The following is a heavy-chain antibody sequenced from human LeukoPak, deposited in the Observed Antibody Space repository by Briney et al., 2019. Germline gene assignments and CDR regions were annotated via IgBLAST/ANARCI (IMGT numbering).Heavy chain of an antibody. Sequence: PSETLSLTCTVSGGSISSSSYYWGWIRQPPGKGLDWFGSIYYTGTTYYNPSLKSRVPISVDTSKNQFSLKLSSVTAADTAVYYCARPAMVRGEDYWGQGTLVTVSS. D-gene: IGHD3-10*01. J-gene: IGHJ4*02. CDR1: GGSISSSSYY. V-gene: IGHV4-39*01. CDR3: ARPAMVRGEDY. CDR2: IYYTGTT.